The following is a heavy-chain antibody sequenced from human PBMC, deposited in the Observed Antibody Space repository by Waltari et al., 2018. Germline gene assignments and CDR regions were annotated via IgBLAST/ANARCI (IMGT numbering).Heavy chain of an antibody. CDR3: VRDVWPHCSDDCYSPGY. D-gene: IGHD2-21*02. V-gene: IGHV3-11*04. CDR2: ITTSRRTK. Sequence: QVRLVESGGNWVTPGGSLRLACTGSGFTFRYYSMTVIRQAPGKGLEWVSYITTSRRTKYYADSVKGRFSISRDDFANSVFLEMNNLGVEDSAVYYCVRDVWPHCSDDCYSPGYWGQGTLVTVSS. J-gene: IGHJ4*02. CDR1: GFTFRYYS.